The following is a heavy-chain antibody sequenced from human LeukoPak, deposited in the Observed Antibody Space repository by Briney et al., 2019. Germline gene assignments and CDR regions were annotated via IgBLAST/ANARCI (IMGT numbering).Heavy chain of an antibody. J-gene: IGHJ4*02. D-gene: IGHD1-26*01. CDR1: GYTFTYHY. V-gene: IGHV1-46*01. CDR3: ARESDSGKDFDC. CDR2: INPNNGDT. Sequence: ASAKVSCKASGYTFTYHYIHLVRQAPGQGLEWMGIINPNNGDTNYAQKFQGRVTMTRDTSTSTVYMELSSLGSEDTAVYYCARESDSGKDFDCWGQGTLVTVSS.